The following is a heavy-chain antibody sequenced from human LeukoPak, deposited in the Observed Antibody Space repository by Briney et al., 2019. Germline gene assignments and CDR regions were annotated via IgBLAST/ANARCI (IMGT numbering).Heavy chain of an antibody. CDR1: GYTLTELS. Sequence: ASVKVSCKVSGYTLTELSMRWVRQAPGKGLEWMGGFDPEDGETIYAQKFQGRVTMTEDTSTDTAYMELSSLRSEDTAVYYCATERGHGSGSYYVDQPWGQGTLVTVSS. CDR2: FDPEDGET. CDR3: ATERGHGSGSYYVDQP. D-gene: IGHD3-10*01. J-gene: IGHJ5*02. V-gene: IGHV1-24*01.